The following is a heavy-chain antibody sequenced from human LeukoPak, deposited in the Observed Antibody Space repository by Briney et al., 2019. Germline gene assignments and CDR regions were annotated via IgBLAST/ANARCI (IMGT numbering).Heavy chain of an antibody. CDR2: IYYSGRT. J-gene: IGHJ5*02. Sequence: PSETLSLTCTVSGGSISDYYWSWIRQPPGKGLEWIGYIYYSGRTNYNPSLKSRVTISLDTSKNQFSLKLSSVTAADTAVYYCARGPKLFDPWGQGTLVTVSS. CDR1: GGSISDYY. CDR3: ARGPKLFDP. V-gene: IGHV4-59*12.